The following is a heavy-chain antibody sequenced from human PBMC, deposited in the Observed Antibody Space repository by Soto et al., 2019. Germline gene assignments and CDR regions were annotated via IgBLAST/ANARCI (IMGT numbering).Heavy chain of an antibody. Sequence: EVQLLESGGDLVQPGGSLRLSCAASGLTFSSYAMSWVRQAPGKGLEWVSVISGSGGYTDYADSVKGRFTISRDNSNNPLYLQMNSLRAEDTALYYCAKRFRGVLLNPEVDWGQGTMVTVSS. CDR2: ISGSGGYT. D-gene: IGHD3-10*01. CDR3: AKRFRGVLLNPEVD. V-gene: IGHV3-23*01. J-gene: IGHJ4*02. CDR1: GLTFSSYA.